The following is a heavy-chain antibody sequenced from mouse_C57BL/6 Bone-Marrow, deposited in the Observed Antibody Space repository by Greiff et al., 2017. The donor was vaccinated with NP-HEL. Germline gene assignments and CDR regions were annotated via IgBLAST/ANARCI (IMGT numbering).Heavy chain of an antibody. V-gene: IGHV2-2*01. CDR3: ARNPGFAY. CDR2: IWSGGST. J-gene: IGHJ3*01. Sequence: VKLQESGPGLVQPSQSLSITCTVSGFSLTSYGVHWVRQSPGKGLEWLGVIWSGGSTAYYAAFISRLSISKDNTKSQVFFKMNSLQADDTAIYYCARNPGFAYWGQGTLVTVSA. CDR1: GFSLTSYG.